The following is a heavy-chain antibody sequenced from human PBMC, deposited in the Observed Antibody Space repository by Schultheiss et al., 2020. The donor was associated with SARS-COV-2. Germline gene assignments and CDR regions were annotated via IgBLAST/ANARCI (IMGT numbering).Heavy chain of an antibody. D-gene: IGHD6-13*01. Sequence: GGSLRLSCAASGFTVSSNYMSWVRQAPGKGLEWVAVISYDGSNKYYADSVKGRFTISRDNSKNTLYLQMNSLRAEDTAVYYCARDGGEEQQLVFQHWGQGTLVTVSS. CDR1: GFTVSSNY. CDR2: ISYDGSNK. CDR3: ARDGGEEQQLVFQH. V-gene: IGHV3-30*07. J-gene: IGHJ1*01.